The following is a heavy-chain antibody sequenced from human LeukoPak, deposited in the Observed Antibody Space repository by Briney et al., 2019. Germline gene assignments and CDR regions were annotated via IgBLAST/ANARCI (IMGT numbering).Heavy chain of an antibody. J-gene: IGHJ6*03. CDR2: ISSSGSTI. CDR3: AEDQSEGSGSYNYYYYMDV. V-gene: IGHV3-11*04. D-gene: IGHD1-26*01. Sequence: GGSLRLSCAASGFTFSDYYMSWIRQAPGKGLEWVSYISSSGSTIYYANSVKGRFTISRDNAKNSLYLQMNSLRAEDTAVYYCAEDQSEGSGSYNYYYYMDVWGKGTTVTISS. CDR1: GFTFSDYY.